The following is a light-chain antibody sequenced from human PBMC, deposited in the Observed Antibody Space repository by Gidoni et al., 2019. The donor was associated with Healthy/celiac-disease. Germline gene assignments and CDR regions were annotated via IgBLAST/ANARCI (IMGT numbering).Light chain of an antibody. CDR1: QSISSW. Sequence: DIQMTQSPSTLSASVGDRVTITCRARQSISSWLAWYQQKPGKAPKLLIYKASSLESGVPSRFSGSGSGTEFTLPISSLQPDDFATYYCQQYNSYLTWTFGQGTKVEIK. J-gene: IGKJ1*01. CDR3: QQYNSYLTWT. CDR2: KAS. V-gene: IGKV1-5*03.